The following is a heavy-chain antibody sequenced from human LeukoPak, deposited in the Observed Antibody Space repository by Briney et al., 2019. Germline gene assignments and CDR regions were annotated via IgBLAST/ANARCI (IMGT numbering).Heavy chain of an antibody. Sequence: PGGSLRLSCATSGFTFSSHDMNWVRQAPGKGLEWVSSITGSSKSIDYADSVKGRFAISRDNSKNTLFLQMNSLRAEDTAVYYCAKSSLEGGLDSWGQGTLVTVSS. D-gene: IGHD3-16*01. CDR1: GFTFSSHD. CDR2: ITGSSKSI. CDR3: AKSSLEGGLDS. V-gene: IGHV3-21*01. J-gene: IGHJ4*02.